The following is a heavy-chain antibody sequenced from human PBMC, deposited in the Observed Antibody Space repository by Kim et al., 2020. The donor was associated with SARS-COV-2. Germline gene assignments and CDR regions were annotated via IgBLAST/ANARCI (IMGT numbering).Heavy chain of an antibody. CDR2: ISSRSNYI. V-gene: IGHV3-21*01. D-gene: IGHD3-3*02. CDR1: GFTFSIYT. Sequence: GGSLRLSCAASGFTFSIYTMDWFRQSPGKGLEWVASISSRSNYIYDADSMRGRFTISRDNAKNSLYLQMDSLTADDTAVYYCSREDSMSGFFGDVWSNG. CDR3: SREDSMSGFFGDV. J-gene: IGHJ6*03.